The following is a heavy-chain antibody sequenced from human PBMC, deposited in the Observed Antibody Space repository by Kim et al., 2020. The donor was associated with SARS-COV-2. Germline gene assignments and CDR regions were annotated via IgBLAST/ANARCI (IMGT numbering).Heavy chain of an antibody. CDR1: GYTFTSYA. D-gene: IGHD6-19*01. Sequence: ASVKVSCKASGYTFTSYAMNWVRQAPGQGLEWMGWINTNTGNPTYAQGFTGRFVFSLDTSVSTAYLQISSLKAEDTAVYYCASASWEQWLARGMDVWGQGTTVTVSS. CDR2: INTNTGNP. J-gene: IGHJ6*02. CDR3: ASASWEQWLARGMDV. V-gene: IGHV7-4-1*02.